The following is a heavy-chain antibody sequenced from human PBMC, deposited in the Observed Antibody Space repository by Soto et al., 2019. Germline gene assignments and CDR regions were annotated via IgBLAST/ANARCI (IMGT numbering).Heavy chain of an antibody. CDR1: GGTFSSYA. J-gene: IGHJ6*04. Sequence: QVQLVQSGAEVKKHRSSVKVSCKASGGTFSSYAISWVRQAPGQGLEWMGGIIPIFGTANYAQKFQGRVTITADESTSTAYMELSSLRSEDTAVYYCASDGGLRHYYYGMDVWGEGTTVTVSS. D-gene: IGHD4-17*01. CDR2: IIPIFGTA. V-gene: IGHV1-69*01. CDR3: ASDGGLRHYYYGMDV.